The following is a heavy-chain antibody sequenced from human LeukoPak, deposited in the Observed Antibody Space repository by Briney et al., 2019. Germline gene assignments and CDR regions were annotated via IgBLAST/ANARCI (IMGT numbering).Heavy chain of an antibody. CDR3: AREWSQFGELPDY. CDR1: GFTFSSYW. Sequence: GGSLRLSCAASGFTFSSYWMHWVRQAPGKGLVWVSRINSDGSSTSYADSVKGRFTISRDNAKNTLYLQMSSLRPEDTAVYYCAREWSQFGELPDYWGQGTLVTVSS. J-gene: IGHJ4*02. CDR2: INSDGSST. V-gene: IGHV3-74*01. D-gene: IGHD3-10*01.